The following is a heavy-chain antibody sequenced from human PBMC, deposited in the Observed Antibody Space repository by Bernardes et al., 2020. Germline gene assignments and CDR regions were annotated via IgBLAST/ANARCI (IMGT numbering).Heavy chain of an antibody. CDR1: GFTVRSTY. D-gene: IGHD3-16*01. CDR3: ARDHRSPHFRHFGGGMDV. V-gene: IGHV3-53*01. J-gene: IGHJ6*04. Sequence: VGTLILSCAASGFTVRSTYMSWVRQGPGPGLAWVSVIYSGGRTYYADSVKGRFTISRDNSKNTLYLQMNSLRDEDTAVYYCARDHRSPHFRHFGGGMDVWCKGTTVTFSS. CDR2: IYSGGRT.